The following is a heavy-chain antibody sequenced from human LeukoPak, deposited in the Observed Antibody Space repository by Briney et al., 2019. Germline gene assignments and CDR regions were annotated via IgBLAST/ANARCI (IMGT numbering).Heavy chain of an antibody. Sequence: GGSLRLSCAASGFTFSSYSMNWVRQAPGKGLEWVSSISSSSSYIYYADSVKGRFTISRDNAKNSLYLQMNSLRAEDTAVYYCARDSYAGSGSYYPTPPFDYWGQGTLVTVSS. CDR3: ARDSYAGSGSYYPTPPFDY. J-gene: IGHJ4*02. CDR2: ISSSSSYI. D-gene: IGHD3-10*01. V-gene: IGHV3-21*01. CDR1: GFTFSSYS.